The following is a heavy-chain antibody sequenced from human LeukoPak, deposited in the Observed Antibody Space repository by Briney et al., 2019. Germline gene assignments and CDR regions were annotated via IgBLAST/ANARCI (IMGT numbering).Heavy chain of an antibody. J-gene: IGHJ5*02. CDR3: ARAAAETGAFRDNWFDP. CDR2: IRYDGSNK. D-gene: IGHD6-19*01. CDR1: GFTFSSHG. V-gene: IGHV3-30*02. Sequence: GGSLRLSCAASGFTFSSHGMHWVRQAPGKGLEWVAFIRYDGSNKYYADSVKGRFTISRDNSKNTLYLQMNSLRAEDTAVYYCARAAAETGAFRDNWFDPWGQGTLVTVSS.